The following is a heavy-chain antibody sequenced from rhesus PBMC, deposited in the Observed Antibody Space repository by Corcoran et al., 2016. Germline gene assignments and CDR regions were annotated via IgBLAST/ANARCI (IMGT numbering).Heavy chain of an antibody. CDR3: ARYSPGDY. Sequence: QVQLQESGPGLVKPSETLSLTCAVSGGSISSGYYYWSWIRQPPGKGLEWIGYITYRGNTSYNPSLKSRVTISRDTSKNQFSLKVSSVTAADTAVYYCARYSPGDYWGQGVLVTVSS. CDR1: GGSISSGYYY. J-gene: IGHJ4*01. V-gene: IGHV4-122*02. CDR2: ITYRGNT.